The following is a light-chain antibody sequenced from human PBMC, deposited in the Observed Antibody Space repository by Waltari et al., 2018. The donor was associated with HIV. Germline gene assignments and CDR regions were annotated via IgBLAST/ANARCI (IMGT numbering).Light chain of an antibody. Sequence: DLQMHQSPSSLSASVGERVTITCQASQDISKYLSWHQQKPGKAPRLLISDASNLQTGVPSRFSGSGSGTDFTFTISSLQPEDIATYFCQQYDSLPFTFGPGTKVDIK. CDR2: DAS. V-gene: IGKV1-33*01. CDR1: QDISKY. J-gene: IGKJ3*01. CDR3: QQYDSLPFT.